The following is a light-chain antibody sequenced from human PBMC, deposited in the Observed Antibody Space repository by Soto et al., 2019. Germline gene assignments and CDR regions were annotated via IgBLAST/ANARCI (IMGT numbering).Light chain of an antibody. Sequence: EIVLTQSPATLSLSPGERATLSCRASQSVSSYLAWYQQKPGQATRLLFYDASNRATGIPARFSGSGSGTDFTLTISSLEPEDFAVYYCQQRSNWPPPYTFGQGTKLEIK. CDR2: DAS. CDR1: QSVSSY. CDR3: QQRSNWPPPYT. J-gene: IGKJ2*01. V-gene: IGKV3-11*01.